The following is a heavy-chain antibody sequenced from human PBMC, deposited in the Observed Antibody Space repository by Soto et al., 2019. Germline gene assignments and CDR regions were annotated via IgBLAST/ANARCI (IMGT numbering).Heavy chain of an antibody. CDR1: GFTFSSYA. CDR3: AKVKPGIQQWLVYFDY. D-gene: IGHD6-19*01. CDR2: ISGNGAST. J-gene: IGHJ4*02. Sequence: GGSLRLSCEGSGFTFSSYAMSWVRQAPGRGLEWVSGISGNGASTYYADSVKGRFTLSRDNSKNTLYLEVNSLRAEDTAVYYCAKVKPGIQQWLVYFDYWGQGTLVTVSS. V-gene: IGHV3-23*01.